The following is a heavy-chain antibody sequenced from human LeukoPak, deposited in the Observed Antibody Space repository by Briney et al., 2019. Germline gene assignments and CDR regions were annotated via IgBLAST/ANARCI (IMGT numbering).Heavy chain of an antibody. V-gene: IGHV3-23*01. D-gene: IGHD3-16*02. CDR2: FSGCGGSP. J-gene: IGHJ4*02. CDR1: GFTFSSYA. CDR3: AKDRFGNYDYVWGSYRAPKGYFDY. Sequence: GGSLRLSCAASGFTFSSYAMSWVRQAPGEGPGLGPAFSGCGGSPYYADSVKGRFTISRDNSKNTLYLQMNSLRAEDTAVYYCAKDRFGNYDYVWGSYRAPKGYFDYWGQGTLVTVSS.